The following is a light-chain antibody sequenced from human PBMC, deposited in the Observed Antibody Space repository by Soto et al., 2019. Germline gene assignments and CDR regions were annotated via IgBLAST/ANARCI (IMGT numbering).Light chain of an antibody. CDR3: QQYGDTPVT. V-gene: IGKV3-20*01. Sequence: EIVLTHSPGTLSLSPCERGTLSCRASQSVSSDFLAWYQQKPGQAPRLLIYGASSRATGIPDRFSGSGSGTDFTLTISSLEPEYFAVYYCQQYGDTPVTFGQGTKVDIK. CDR2: GAS. CDR1: QSVSSDF. J-gene: IGKJ1*01.